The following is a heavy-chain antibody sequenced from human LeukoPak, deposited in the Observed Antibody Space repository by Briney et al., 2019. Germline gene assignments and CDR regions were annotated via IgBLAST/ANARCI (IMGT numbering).Heavy chain of an antibody. CDR2: IYPGDSDT. CDR3: ARRPPTYYYDSSAPDY. J-gene: IGHJ4*02. CDR1: GYSFTSCW. D-gene: IGHD3-22*01. Sequence: GESLKISCKGSGYSFTSCWIGWVRQMPGKGLEWMGIIYPGDSDTRYSPSFQGQVTISADKSISTAYLQWSSLKASDTAMYYCARRPPTYYYDSSAPDYWGQGTLVTVSS. V-gene: IGHV5-51*01.